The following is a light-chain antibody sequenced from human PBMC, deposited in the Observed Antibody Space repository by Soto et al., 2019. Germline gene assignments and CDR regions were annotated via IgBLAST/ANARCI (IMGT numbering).Light chain of an antibody. CDR3: AAWDDSLNGFYV. J-gene: IGLJ1*01. CDR1: SSNIGSNT. V-gene: IGLV1-44*01. CDR2: TNN. Sequence: QSVLTQPPSASGTPGQRVTISCSGSSSNIGSNTVNWYQQLPGTAPKVLIYTNNQRPSGVPDRFSGSKSGTSASLAIRGLQSEDEADYYCAAWDDSLNGFYVFGTGTKLTVL.